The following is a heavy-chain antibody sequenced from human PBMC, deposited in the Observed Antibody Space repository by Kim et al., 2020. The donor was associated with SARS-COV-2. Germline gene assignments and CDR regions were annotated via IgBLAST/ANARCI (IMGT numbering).Heavy chain of an antibody. J-gene: IGHJ6*03. D-gene: IGHD2-2*01. CDR3: ARGPGAPLGYCSSTSCSHYYMDV. V-gene: IGHV1-46*01. CDR1: GYTFTSYY. Sequence: ASVKVSCKASGYTFTSYYMHWVRQAPGQGLEWMGIINPSGGSTSYAQKFQGRVTMTRDTSTSTVYMELSSLRSEDTAVYYCARGPGAPLGYCSSTSCSHYYMDVWGKGTTVTVSS. CDR2: INPSGGST.